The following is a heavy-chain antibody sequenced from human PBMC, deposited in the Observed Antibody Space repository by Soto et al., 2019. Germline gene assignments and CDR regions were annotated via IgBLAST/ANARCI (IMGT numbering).Heavy chain of an antibody. J-gene: IGHJ4*02. CDR3: ARQYSSGWYPFDY. CDR2: ISSSSSYT. V-gene: IGHV3-21*05. D-gene: IGHD6-19*01. Sequence: VQLVESGGGVVQPGRSLRLSCAASGFTFSSYGMHWVRQAPGKGLEWVSYISSSSSYTNYADSVKGRFTISRDNAKNSLYLQMNSLRAEDTAVYYCARQYSSGWYPFDYWGQGTLVTVSS. CDR1: GFTFSSYG.